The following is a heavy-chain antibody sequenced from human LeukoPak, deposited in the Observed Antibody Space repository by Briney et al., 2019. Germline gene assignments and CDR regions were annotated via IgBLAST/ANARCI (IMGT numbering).Heavy chain of an antibody. D-gene: IGHD5-24*01. Sequence: GGSLRLSCAASGFTFSSYGMHWVRQAPGKGLEWVAVIWSNGINAYYADSVKGRFTISRHNSKNTLYLQMNSLRAEDTAVYYCARGRDGYNSGIFDYWGQGTLVTVSS. CDR2: IWSNGINA. CDR1: GFTFSSYG. CDR3: ARGRDGYNSGIFDY. V-gene: IGHV3-33*01. J-gene: IGHJ4*02.